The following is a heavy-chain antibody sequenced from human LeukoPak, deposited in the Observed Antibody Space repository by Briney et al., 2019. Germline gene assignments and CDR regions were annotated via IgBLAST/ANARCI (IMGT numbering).Heavy chain of an antibody. CDR1: GGSISRYH. CDR3: VRASVESGGAFDI. CDR2: IYTSGST. D-gene: IGHD2-15*01. J-gene: IGHJ3*02. V-gene: IGHV4-4*07. Sequence: PSETLSLTCTVSGGSISRYHWSWIRQPAGKGLEWIGRIYTSGSTNYNPSLKSRVTISVDTSKNQFSLKLSSVTAADTAVYYCVRASVESGGAFDIWGQGTMVTVSS.